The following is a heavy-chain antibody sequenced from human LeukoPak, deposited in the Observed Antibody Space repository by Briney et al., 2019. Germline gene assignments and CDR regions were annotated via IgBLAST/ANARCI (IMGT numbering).Heavy chain of an antibody. J-gene: IGHJ4*02. V-gene: IGHV4-34*01. D-gene: IGHD3-10*01. CDR2: INHSGST. CDR3: ARGAVVKMKYYYGSGEFFY. Sequence: SETLSLTCAVYGGSFSGYYWSWIRQPPGKGLEWIGEINHSGSTNYNPSLKSRVTISVDTSKNQFSLKLSSVTAAGTAVYYCARGAVVKMKYYYGSGEFFYWGQGTLVTVSS. CDR1: GGSFSGYY.